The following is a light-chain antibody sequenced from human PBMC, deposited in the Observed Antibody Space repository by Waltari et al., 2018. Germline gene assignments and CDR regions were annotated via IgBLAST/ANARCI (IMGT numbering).Light chain of an antibody. V-gene: IGKV1-39*01. Sequence: DIQMTQSPSSLSASVGDRVTITCRASHSISSYLNWYQQKPGKAPKLLIYAASSLQSGVPSRLSGSGSGTDFTLTISSLQPEDFATYYCQQSYSTPRTFGQGTKVEIK. CDR2: AAS. CDR3: QQSYSTPRT. CDR1: HSISSY. J-gene: IGKJ1*01.